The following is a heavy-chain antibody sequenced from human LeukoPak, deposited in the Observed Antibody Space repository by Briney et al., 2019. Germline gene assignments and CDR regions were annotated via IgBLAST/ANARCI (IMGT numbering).Heavy chain of an antibody. CDR1: GYTFTGYY. D-gene: IGHD1-7*01. Sequence: ASVKVSFKASGYTFTGYYMHWVRQAPGQGLEWMGWINPNSGGTNYAQKFQGRVTMTRDTSISTAYMELSRLRSDDTAVYYCARKLLTQHRTFDYWGQGTLVTVSS. CDR2: INPNSGGT. J-gene: IGHJ4*02. CDR3: ARKLLTQHRTFDY. V-gene: IGHV1-2*02.